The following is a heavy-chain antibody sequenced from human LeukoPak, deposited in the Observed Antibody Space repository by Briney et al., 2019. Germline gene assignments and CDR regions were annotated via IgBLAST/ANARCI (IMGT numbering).Heavy chain of an antibody. V-gene: IGHV5-51*01. CDR3: ARPSSYDALTGPHDAFDI. J-gene: IGHJ3*02. CDR1: GYSFTSYW. D-gene: IGHD3-9*01. CDR2: IYPGDSDT. Sequence: GESLKISCKASGYSFTSYWLGWVRQRPGKGLEWMGIIYPGDSDTTYSPSFQGQVTISADKSITTAYLQWSSLKASDTAMYYCARPSSYDALTGPHDAFDIWGQGTMVTVSS.